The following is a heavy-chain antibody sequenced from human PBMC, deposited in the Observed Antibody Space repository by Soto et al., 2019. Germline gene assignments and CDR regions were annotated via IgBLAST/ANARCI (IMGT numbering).Heavy chain of an antibody. V-gene: IGHV4-30-2*01. CDR3: ARGLEVIADTRRWDY. Sequence: QLQLQESGSGLVKPSQTLSLTCAVSGVSISSGGYSWNWIRQPPGKGLEWIGYIYHSGSTYNSPSLKSRGTISVDRSKNQFSLKLSSVTAADTAVYYCARGLEVIADTRRWDYWGQGTLVTVSS. J-gene: IGHJ4*02. CDR1: GVSISSGGYS. D-gene: IGHD2-15*01. CDR2: IYHSGST.